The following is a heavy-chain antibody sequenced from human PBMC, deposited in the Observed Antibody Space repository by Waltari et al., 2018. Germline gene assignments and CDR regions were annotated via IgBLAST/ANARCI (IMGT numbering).Heavy chain of an antibody. V-gene: IGHV4-31*03. CDR1: GGSISSGGYY. CDR3: AGAPRDLLLIYFYF. Sequence: QVQLQESGPGLVKPSQTLSLTCTVSGGSISSGGYYWSWIRQHPGKGLEWIGYIYYRWSPYSHPSLKSRVTISVDPFKNPFSLKLGSWTAPDTAVFFCAGAPRDLLLIYFYFLGQGTLVTVSS. D-gene: IGHD3-9*01. CDR2: IYYRWSP. J-gene: IGHJ4*02.